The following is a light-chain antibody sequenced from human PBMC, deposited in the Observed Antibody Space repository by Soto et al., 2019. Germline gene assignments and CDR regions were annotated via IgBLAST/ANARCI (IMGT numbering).Light chain of an antibody. Sequence: DIHMTQSPATLSASVGDRVTITCRASQTVSPWLAWYQQKPGAAPHLLIYKVSNLESGVPSRFSGSGSGADFTLIIPGLQPDDFATYYGQQYNRGVTFGPGTKVEIK. CDR3: QQYNRGVT. V-gene: IGKV1-5*03. CDR2: KVS. J-gene: IGKJ1*01. CDR1: QTVSPW.